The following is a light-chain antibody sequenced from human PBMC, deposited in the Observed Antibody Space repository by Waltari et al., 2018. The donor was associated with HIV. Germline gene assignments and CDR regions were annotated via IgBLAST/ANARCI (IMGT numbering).Light chain of an antibody. CDR1: SLHIVSNF. CDR2: RNN. V-gene: IGLV1-47*01. Sequence: QSVLTTPPAASGTPGQVVTLRRSGGSLHIVSNFVARYQQLPGAAPKLLIYRNNQRPSGVPDRFSGSKSGTSASLAISGLRSEDEADYYCAAWDDSLSGFYVVGTGTKVTVL. CDR3: AAWDDSLSGFYV. J-gene: IGLJ1*01.